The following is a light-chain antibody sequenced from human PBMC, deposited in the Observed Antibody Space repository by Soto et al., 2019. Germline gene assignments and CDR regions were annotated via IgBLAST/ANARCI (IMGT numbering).Light chain of an antibody. V-gene: IGLV2-14*01. J-gene: IGLJ1*01. Sequence: QSVLTQPASVSGSPGQSITISCTGTSSDVGGYNYVSWYQQHPGKAPKLMIYDVSNRPSGVSNRFSGSKSGNTASLTISGLQAEDEADCYCSSYTSSSNVFGTGTKVTVL. CDR2: DVS. CDR1: SSDVGGYNY. CDR3: SSYTSSSNV.